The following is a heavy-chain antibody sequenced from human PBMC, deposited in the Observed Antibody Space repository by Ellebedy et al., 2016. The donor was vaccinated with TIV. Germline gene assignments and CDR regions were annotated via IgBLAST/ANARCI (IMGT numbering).Heavy chain of an antibody. Sequence: GESLKISCAASGFTVSNNYISWVRQAPGKGLEWVSVIYRGGSTYYADSVKGRFTISRDNSKNTVYLQMNSLRAEDTAVYYCARGVLSGYWGQGTLVTVSS. CDR1: GFTVSNNY. D-gene: IGHD2/OR15-2a*01. J-gene: IGHJ4*02. V-gene: IGHV3-53*01. CDR2: IYRGGST. CDR3: ARGVLSGY.